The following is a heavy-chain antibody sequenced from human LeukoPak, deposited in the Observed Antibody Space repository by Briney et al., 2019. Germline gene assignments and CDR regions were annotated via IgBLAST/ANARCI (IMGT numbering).Heavy chain of an antibody. J-gene: IGHJ6*03. Sequence: PSEALSLTCALYGGSFSDYYWSWIRQPPGKGLEWIGEINHSGSTNYNPSLKSRVTISVDTSKNQFSLKLSSVTAADTAVYYCARLPSPSTSAHSYYYYFYMDVWGKGTTVTVSS. CDR2: INHSGST. D-gene: IGHD6-6*01. CDR3: ARLPSPSTSAHSYYYYFYMDV. CDR1: GGSFSDYY. V-gene: IGHV4-34*01.